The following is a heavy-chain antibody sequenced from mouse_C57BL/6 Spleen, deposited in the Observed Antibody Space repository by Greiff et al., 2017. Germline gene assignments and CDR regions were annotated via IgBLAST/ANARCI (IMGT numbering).Heavy chain of an antibody. CDR2: IHPNSGST. CDR1: GYTFTSYW. V-gene: IGHV1-64*01. J-gene: IGHJ4*01. Sequence: VQLQQPGAELVRPGASVKLSCKASGYTFTSYWMHWVKQRPGQGLEWIGMIHPNSGSTNYNEKFKSKATLTVDKSSSTAYMQLSSLTSEDSAVYYCARRGDYDAMDYWGQGTSVTVSS. CDR3: ARRGDYDAMDY.